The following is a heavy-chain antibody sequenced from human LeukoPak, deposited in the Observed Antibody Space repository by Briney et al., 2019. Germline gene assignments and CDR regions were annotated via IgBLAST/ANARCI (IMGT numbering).Heavy chain of an antibody. CDR2: MDPNSGNT. D-gene: IGHD3-10*01. CDR1: GYTFTSYD. Sequence: ASVTVSCKASGYTFTSYDINWVRQAPGQGLEWMGWMDPNSGNTGYAQKFQGRVTMTWNTSISTAYMELSSLRSEDTAVYYCARELWFGETPILYGMDVWGQGTTVTVSS. J-gene: IGHJ6*02. V-gene: IGHV1-8*01. CDR3: ARELWFGETPILYGMDV.